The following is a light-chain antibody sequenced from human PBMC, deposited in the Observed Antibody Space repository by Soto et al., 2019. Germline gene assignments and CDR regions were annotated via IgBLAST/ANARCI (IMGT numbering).Light chain of an antibody. J-gene: IGLJ1*01. V-gene: IGLV2-14*01. CDR2: EVT. Sequence: PASVSGSPGQSITISCTGTSSDVGGYNYVSWYQQHPGKAPKLMTYEVTNRPSGVSNRFSGSKSGNTASLTISGLQAEDEADYYCSSYTSSNTFYVFGTGTKVTV. CDR1: SSDVGGYNY. CDR3: SSYTSSNTFYV.